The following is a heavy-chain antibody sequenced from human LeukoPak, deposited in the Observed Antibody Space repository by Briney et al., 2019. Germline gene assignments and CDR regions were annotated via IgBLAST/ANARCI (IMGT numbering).Heavy chain of an antibody. CDR1: GFTFSSYG. CDR2: ISGSGGST. D-gene: IGHD3-22*01. J-gene: IGHJ4*02. V-gene: IGHV3-23*01. Sequence: PGGSLRLSCAASGFTFSSYGMSWVRQAPGKGLEWVSAISGSGGSTYYADSVKGRFTISRDNSKNALYLQMNSLRAEDTAVYYCAKGPLYDSGEKVVYWGQGTLVTVSS. CDR3: AKGPLYDSGEKVVY.